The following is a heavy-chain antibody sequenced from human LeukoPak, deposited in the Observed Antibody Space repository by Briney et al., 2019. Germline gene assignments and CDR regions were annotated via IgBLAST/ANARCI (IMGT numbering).Heavy chain of an antibody. J-gene: IGHJ3*02. Sequence: SETLSLTCTVSGGSISSGGNYWSWIRQPPGKGLEWIGEINHSGSTNYNPSLKSRVTISVDTSKNQFSLKLSSVTAADTAVYYCARLVDAFDIWGQGTMVTVSS. CDR2: INHSGST. V-gene: IGHV4-34*01. CDR1: GGSISSGGNY. D-gene: IGHD2-8*02. CDR3: ARLVDAFDI.